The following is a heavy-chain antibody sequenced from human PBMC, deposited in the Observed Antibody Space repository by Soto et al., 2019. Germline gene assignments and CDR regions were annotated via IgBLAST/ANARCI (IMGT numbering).Heavy chain of an antibody. V-gene: IGHV4-31*01. D-gene: IGHD3-10*01. CDR1: GASISSGSYY. CDR3: ARLSIIMLRGGIVGIDS. J-gene: IGHJ4*02. Sequence: QVQLQESGPGLVRPSQTLSLTCTVSGASISSGSYYWSWIRQLPGKGLEWMGYIYYGGSTYYNPSLKRLVTMSIDTSKNQFSLRLSSVTAADTAVYYCARLSIIMLRGGIVGIDSWGQGTLVTVSS. CDR2: IYYGGST.